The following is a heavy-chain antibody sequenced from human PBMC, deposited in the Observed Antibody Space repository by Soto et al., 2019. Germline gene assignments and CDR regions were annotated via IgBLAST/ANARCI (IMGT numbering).Heavy chain of an antibody. CDR1: GFTFSGSA. CDR3: TIGAATKVGYYYYGMDV. CDR2: IRSKANSYAT. V-gene: IGHV3-73*01. Sequence: GGSLRLSCAASGFTFSGSAMHWVRQASGKGLEWVGRIRSKANSYATAYAASGKGRCTISRDDSKNTAYLQMNSLKTEDTAVYYCTIGAATKVGYYYYGMDVWGQGTTVTVSS. D-gene: IGHD1-26*01. J-gene: IGHJ6*02.